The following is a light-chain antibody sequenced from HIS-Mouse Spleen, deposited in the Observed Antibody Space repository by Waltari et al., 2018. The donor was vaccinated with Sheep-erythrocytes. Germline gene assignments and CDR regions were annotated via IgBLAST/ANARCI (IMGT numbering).Light chain of an antibody. CDR1: SSDVGGYNH. J-gene: IGLJ2*01. Sequence: QSAPTQPPSASGSPGQSVTIPCTGTSSDVGGYNHVSWYQPHPGKAPNPMIYEVSKRPSGVPDRFSGSKSGNTASLTVSGLQAEDEADYYCSSYAGSNNLVFGGGTKLTVL. CDR3: SSYAGSNNLV. CDR2: EVS. V-gene: IGLV2-8*01.